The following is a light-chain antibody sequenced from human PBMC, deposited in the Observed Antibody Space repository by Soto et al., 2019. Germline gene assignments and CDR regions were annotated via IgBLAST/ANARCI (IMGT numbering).Light chain of an antibody. CDR1: NIGSKS. J-gene: IGLJ2*01. V-gene: IGLV3-21*02. CDR2: DDS. CDR3: QVWDSSSDHSVV. Sequence: SYELTQPPSVSVAPGQTARITCGGNNIGSKSVHWYQQKPGQAPVLVVYDDSDGPSGIPERFSGSNSGNTATLTISRVEAGDEADYYCQVWDSSSDHSVVFGGGTKLTVL.